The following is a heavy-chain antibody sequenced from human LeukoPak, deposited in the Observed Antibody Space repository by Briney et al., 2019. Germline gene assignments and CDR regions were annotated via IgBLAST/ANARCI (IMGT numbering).Heavy chain of an antibody. CDR1: GFTFSTYW. Sequence: GGSLRLSCAASGFTFSTYWMHWVRQAPGKGLVWVSRINSDGSSTSYADSVKGRFTISRDNAKNTLYLQMNSLRAEDTAVYYCARVPPLYYDFLTGPPVGGMDVWGQGTTVTVSS. CDR2: INSDGSST. J-gene: IGHJ6*02. V-gene: IGHV3-74*01. CDR3: ARVPPLYYDFLTGPPVGGMDV. D-gene: IGHD3-9*01.